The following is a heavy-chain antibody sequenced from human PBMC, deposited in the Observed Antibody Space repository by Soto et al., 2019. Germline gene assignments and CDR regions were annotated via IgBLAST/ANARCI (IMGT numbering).Heavy chain of an antibody. CDR2: ISYTGRT. Sequence: SETLSLTCIVSGDSVTSGSYYWTWLRQPPGKGLEWIGYISYTGRTKYNPSLQSRVTISVDTSKNDFSLNLSSVTAADTAVYFCAREWGLLPYYVLNVWGHGTAVTVSS. D-gene: IGHD7-27*01. CDR3: AREWGLLPYYVLNV. CDR1: GDSVTSGSYY. J-gene: IGHJ6*02. V-gene: IGHV4-61*03.